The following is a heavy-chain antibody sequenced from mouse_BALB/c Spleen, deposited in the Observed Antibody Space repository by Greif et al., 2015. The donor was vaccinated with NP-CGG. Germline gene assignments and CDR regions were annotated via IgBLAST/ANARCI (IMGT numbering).Heavy chain of an antibody. V-gene: IGHV14-1*02. Sequence: VQLQQSGAELVRPGALVKLSCKASGFNIKDYYMHWVKQRPEQGLEWIGWIDPENGNTIYDPKFQGKASITADTSSNTAYLQLSSLTSEDTAVYYCASENYYGSSTYFDVWGAGTTVTVSS. D-gene: IGHD1-1*01. CDR1: GFNIKDYY. CDR3: ASENYYGSSTYFDV. J-gene: IGHJ1*01. CDR2: IDPENGNT.